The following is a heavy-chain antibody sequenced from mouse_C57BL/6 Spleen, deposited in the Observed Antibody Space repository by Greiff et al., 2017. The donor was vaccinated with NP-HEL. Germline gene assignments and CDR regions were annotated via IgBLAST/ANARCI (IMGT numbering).Heavy chain of an antibody. V-gene: IGHV1-69*01. CDR1: GYTFTSYW. D-gene: IGHD2-2*01. CDR3: ARGGYDVVYYAMDY. Sequence: QVQLQQSGAELVMPGASVKLSCKASGYTFTSYWMHWVKQRPGQGLEWIGEIDPSDSYTNYNQKFKGKSTLTVDKSSSTAYMQLSSLTSEDSAVYYCARGGYDVVYYAMDYWGQGTSVTVSS. CDR2: IDPSDSYT. J-gene: IGHJ4*01.